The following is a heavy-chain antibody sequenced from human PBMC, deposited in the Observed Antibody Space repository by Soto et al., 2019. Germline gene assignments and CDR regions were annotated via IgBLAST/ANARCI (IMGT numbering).Heavy chain of an antibody. CDR1: GFTFSSYW. D-gene: IGHD6-13*01. CDR2: IKQDGSEK. V-gene: IGHV3-7*01. Sequence: GGSLRLSYAASGFTFSSYWMSWVRQAPGKGLEWVANIKQDGSEKYYVDSVKGRFTISRDNAKNSLYLQMNSLRAEDTAVYYCASRVTGLYSRLKGYAFDIWGQGTMVTVSS. J-gene: IGHJ3*02. CDR3: ASRVTGLYSRLKGYAFDI.